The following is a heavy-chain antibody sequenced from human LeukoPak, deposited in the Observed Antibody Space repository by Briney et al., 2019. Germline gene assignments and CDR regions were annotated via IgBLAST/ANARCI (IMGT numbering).Heavy chain of an antibody. CDR1: GGSVSSDYYS. J-gene: IGHJ5*02. D-gene: IGHD3-10*01. CDR2: ISYSGST. CDR3: ARVRGYGSGSYRWFDP. Sequence: PSETLSLTCTVSGGSVSSDYYSWSWIRQPPGKGLEWIGHISYSGSTNYNPSLKSRVTISVDTSKNQFSLKLSSVTAADTAVYYCARVRGYGSGSYRWFDPLGQGPLVTVSS. V-gene: IGHV4-61*01.